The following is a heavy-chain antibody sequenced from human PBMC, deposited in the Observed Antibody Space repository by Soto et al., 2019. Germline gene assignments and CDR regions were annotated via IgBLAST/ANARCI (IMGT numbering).Heavy chain of an antibody. CDR3: AKDLGSSPPGDY. V-gene: IGHV3-23*01. J-gene: IGHJ4*02. Sequence: EVQLLESGGGLVQPGGSLRLSCAASGFTFSSYAMSWVRQAPGKGLEWVSAISGSGGSTYYADSVKGRFTISRDTSKNTLYLQMNSLRAADTAVYYCAKDLGSSPPGDYWGQGTLVTVSS. CDR2: ISGSGGST. D-gene: IGHD6-6*01. CDR1: GFTFSSYA.